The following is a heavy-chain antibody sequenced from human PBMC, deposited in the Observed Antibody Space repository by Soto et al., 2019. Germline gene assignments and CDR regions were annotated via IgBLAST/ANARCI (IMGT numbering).Heavy chain of an antibody. D-gene: IGHD3-10*01. V-gene: IGHV3-11*05. CDR1: GFSFGDSY. CDR2: ISGGSSYT. CDR3: AKTRVADSGYYFDH. J-gene: IGHJ4*02. Sequence: QVQLVESGGGLVKPGGSLRLSCAASGFSFGDSYMSWIRQSAGKGLVWLSYISGGSSYTKYSESVKGRFTISRDNARRSLFLQVNGLRADDTAIYYCAKTRVADSGYYFDHWGQGTMVTVSS.